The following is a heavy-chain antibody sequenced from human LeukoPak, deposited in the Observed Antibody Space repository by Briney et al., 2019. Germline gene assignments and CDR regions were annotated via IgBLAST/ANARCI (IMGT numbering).Heavy chain of an antibody. V-gene: IGHV4-34*01. CDR3: ARGPHPHWPLGQF. CDR2: INDSGSP. CDR1: GGSFDDYH. Sequence: SETLSLTCEVNGGSFDDYHWTWIRQSPGKGLEWIGEINDSGSPLYSPSLRSRLTISVDTSKNQFSMTLTSVTVADSAVYYCARGPHPHWPLGQFWGQGSRVTVSS. D-gene: IGHD3-16*01. J-gene: IGHJ4*02.